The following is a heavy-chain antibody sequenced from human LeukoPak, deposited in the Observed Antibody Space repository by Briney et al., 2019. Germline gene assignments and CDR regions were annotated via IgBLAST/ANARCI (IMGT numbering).Heavy chain of an antibody. CDR2: ISAYNGNT. J-gene: IGHJ6*03. CDR1: GYTFTSYG. D-gene: IGHD4-17*01. V-gene: IGHV1-18*01. Sequence: GASVKVSCKASGYTFTSYGISWVRQAPGQGLEWMGWISAYNGNTNYAQKLQGRVTMTTDTSTSTAYMELRSLRSDDTAVYYCARGVYGDCTQYYYYYMDVWGKGTTVTVSS. CDR3: ARGVYGDCTQYYYYYMDV.